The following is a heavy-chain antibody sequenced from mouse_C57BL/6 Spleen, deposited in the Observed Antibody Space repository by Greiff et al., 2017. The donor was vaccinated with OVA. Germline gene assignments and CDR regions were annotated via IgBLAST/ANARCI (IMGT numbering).Heavy chain of an antibody. CDR3: ARGLAFTTGYYFDY. Sequence: EVKLVESEGGLVQPGSSMKLSCTASGFTFSDYYMAWVRQVPEKGLEWVANINYDGSSTYYLDSLKSRFIISRDNAKNILYLQMSSLKSEDTATYYCARGLAFTTGYYFDYWGQGTTLTVSS. V-gene: IGHV5-16*01. CDR1: GFTFSDYY. CDR2: INYDGSST. D-gene: IGHD1-1*01. J-gene: IGHJ2*01.